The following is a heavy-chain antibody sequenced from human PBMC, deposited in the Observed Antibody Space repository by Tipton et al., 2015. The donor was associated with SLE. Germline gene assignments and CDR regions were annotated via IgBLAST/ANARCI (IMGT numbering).Heavy chain of an antibody. CDR3: ARITVTQFDP. CDR2: IYYSGIT. V-gene: IGHV4-59*01. CDR1: GDSISSYY. J-gene: IGHJ5*02. D-gene: IGHD1-20*01. Sequence: TLSLTCTVYGDSISSYYWSWIRQPPGKGLEWIGYIYYSGITNYNPSLKSRVTISVDTSKNQFSLKLSSVTAADTAVYYCARITVTQFDPWGQGTLVTVSS.